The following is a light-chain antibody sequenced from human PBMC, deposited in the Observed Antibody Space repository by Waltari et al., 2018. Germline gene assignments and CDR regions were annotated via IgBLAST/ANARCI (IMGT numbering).Light chain of an antibody. Sequence: DIVMTQSPLSLPVTPGEPASISCRSSQCLLAINGYNYLTWFLQKPGQSPQVLIYLGADRASGVPDRFSGSGSGADFTLKISRVEAEDVGVYYCMQALRIPWTFGQGTKVEIK. CDR1: QCLLAINGYNY. V-gene: IGKV2-28*01. J-gene: IGKJ1*01. CDR3: MQALRIPWT. CDR2: LGA.